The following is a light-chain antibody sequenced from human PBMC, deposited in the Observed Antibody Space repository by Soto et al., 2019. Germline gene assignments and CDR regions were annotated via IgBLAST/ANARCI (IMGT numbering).Light chain of an antibody. Sequence: MQMTQSAATLSVSLGDRVTITCKASQDISNYLNWYQQKPGKAPKLLIYDASNLETGVPSRFSGSGYGTDFNLTINRLEPEDFALYYCQQYGSSPPTFGQGTRLEIK. CDR3: QQYGSSPPT. J-gene: IGKJ5*01. CDR1: QDISNY. V-gene: IGKV1-33*01. CDR2: DAS.